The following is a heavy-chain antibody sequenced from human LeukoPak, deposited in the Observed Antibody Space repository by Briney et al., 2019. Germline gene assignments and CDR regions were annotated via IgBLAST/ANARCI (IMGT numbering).Heavy chain of an antibody. CDR3: ARDNPNGGNDPSLSMDV. CDR2: MNPNSGNT. CDR1: GCTFTSYD. V-gene: IGHV1-8*01. J-gene: IGHJ6*03. Sequence: ASVKVSCKASGCTFTSYDINWVRQATGQGLEWMGWMNPNSGNTGYAQKFQGRVTMTRDTSTSTVYMELSSLRSEDTAVYYCARDNPNGGNDPSLSMDVWGKGTTVTVSS. D-gene: IGHD4-23*01.